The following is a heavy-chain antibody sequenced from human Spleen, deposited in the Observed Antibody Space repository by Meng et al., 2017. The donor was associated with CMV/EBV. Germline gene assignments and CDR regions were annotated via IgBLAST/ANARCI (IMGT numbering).Heavy chain of an antibody. D-gene: IGHD3-22*01. CDR3: ARAQPSNYHDNSGLIY. V-gene: IGHV4-39*07. J-gene: IGHJ4*01. CDR2: IHYSGST. Sequence: GSLRLSCTVSGGSISSNNHYWAWIRQPPGKGLEWIGSIHYSGSTFYTPSLRSRVTISVDTSKSLFSLNLHSVTAADTAVYYCARAQPSNYHDNSGLIYWGHGTLVTVSS. CDR1: GGSISSNNHY.